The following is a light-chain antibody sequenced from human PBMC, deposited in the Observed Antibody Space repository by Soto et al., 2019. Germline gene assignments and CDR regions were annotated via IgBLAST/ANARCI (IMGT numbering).Light chain of an antibody. Sequence: QSALTQPASVSGSPGQSITISCTGTSSDVGSYNYVSWYQQHPGKAPKLMIYEVSNRPSGVSNRFSGSKSANTASLTISGLQSEDEADYYCSSYTASGTLYVFGPGTKLTVL. V-gene: IGLV2-14*03. CDR1: SSDVGSYNY. CDR2: EVS. CDR3: SSYTASGTLYV. J-gene: IGLJ1*01.